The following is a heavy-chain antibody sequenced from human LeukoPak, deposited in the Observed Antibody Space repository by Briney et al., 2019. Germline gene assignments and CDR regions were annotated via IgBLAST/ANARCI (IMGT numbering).Heavy chain of an antibody. V-gene: IGHV4-34*01. D-gene: IGHD3-10*01. CDR3: ARGVRYYGSGSYSP. CDR2: INHSVST. CDR1: GGSFSGYY. J-gene: IGHJ5*02. Sequence: PSETLSLTCALSGGSFSGYYWSSIRQPPGQGLGWIGEINHSVSTNYNPSLKSRVTISVDTSKNQSSLKLSSVTAADTAVYCCARGVRYYGSGSYSPWGQGTLVTVSS.